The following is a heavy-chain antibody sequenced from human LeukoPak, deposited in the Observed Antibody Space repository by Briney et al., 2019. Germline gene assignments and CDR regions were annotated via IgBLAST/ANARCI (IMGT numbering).Heavy chain of an antibody. CDR3: ARGYDILTGYYRFDY. J-gene: IGHJ4*02. D-gene: IGHD3-9*01. CDR1: GGSISSYY. V-gene: IGHV4-59*01. CDR2: IRYTAST. Sequence: SETLSLTCTVSGGSISSYYWSWIRQPPRKGLEWIGYIRYTASTKYNPSLKSRVTMSLDTSKNQFSLKLSSLTAADTAVYYCARGYDILTGYYRFDYWGQGTLVTVSS.